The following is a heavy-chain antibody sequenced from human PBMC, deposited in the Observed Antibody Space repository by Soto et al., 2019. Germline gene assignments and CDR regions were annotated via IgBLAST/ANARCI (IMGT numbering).Heavy chain of an antibody. D-gene: IGHD3-3*02. Sequence: GGSLRLSCEAGSGFSISRYWMAWVRQAPGKGLEWVANIVQDGTDRYYLDSVTGRFTISRDNARNSMYLQMNSLRIEDTAVYYCARALADGMDAWGQGTTVTVSS. CDR1: GFSISRYW. CDR3: ARALADGMDA. V-gene: IGHV3-7*03. CDR2: IVQDGTDR. J-gene: IGHJ6*02.